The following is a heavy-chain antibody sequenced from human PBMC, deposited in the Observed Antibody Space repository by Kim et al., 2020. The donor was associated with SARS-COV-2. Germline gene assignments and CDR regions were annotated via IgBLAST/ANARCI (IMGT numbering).Heavy chain of an antibody. CDR3: TTGYYYDSSGYWVSGDFDY. J-gene: IGHJ4*02. Sequence: GGSLRLSCAASGFTFSNAWMSWVRQAPGKGLEWVGRIKSKTDGGTTDYAAPVKGRFTISRDDSKNTLYLQMNSLKTEDTAVYYCTTGYYYDSSGYWVSGDFDYWGQGTLVTVSS. CDR2: IKSKTDGGTT. D-gene: IGHD3-22*01. CDR1: GFTFSNAW. V-gene: IGHV3-15*01.